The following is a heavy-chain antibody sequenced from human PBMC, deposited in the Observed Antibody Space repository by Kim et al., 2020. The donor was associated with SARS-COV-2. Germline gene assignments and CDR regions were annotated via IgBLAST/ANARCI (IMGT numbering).Heavy chain of an antibody. CDR3: TVLIGVKEDSDY. D-gene: IGHD3-10*01. Sequence: GGSLRLSCSASGFTFSRYAMHWVRQAPGKTLTYVSDISEKGNTYYTDSVKGRFTISRDNSKNTLYLQLSSLGAEDTAVYYCTVLIGVKEDSDYWGQATLVTVSS. J-gene: IGHJ4*02. V-gene: IGHV3-64D*06. CDR1: GFTFSRYA. CDR2: ISEKGNT.